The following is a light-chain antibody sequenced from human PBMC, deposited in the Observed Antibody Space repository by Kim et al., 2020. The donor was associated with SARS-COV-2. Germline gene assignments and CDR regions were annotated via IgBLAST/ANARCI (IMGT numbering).Light chain of an antibody. V-gene: IGLV1-44*01. CDR1: SYNIGRNI. CDR2: NSI. J-gene: IGLJ2*01. CDR3: ASWDDSLNVVL. Sequence: GQRVTIACSGDSYNIGRNIVSWYQHLPGTAPTLLIYNSIDRPSGVPDRFSGSKSGASASLAISGLQSEDEADYYCASWDDSLNVVLFGGGTQLTVL.